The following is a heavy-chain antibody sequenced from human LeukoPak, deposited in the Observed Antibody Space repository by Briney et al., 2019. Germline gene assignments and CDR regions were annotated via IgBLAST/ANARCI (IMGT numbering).Heavy chain of an antibody. Sequence: GGSLRLSCAASGFTFSSYGMHWVRQAPGKGLEWVAILSYDGSNKYYADSVKGRFTISRDNSKNTLYLQMNSLRAEDTAVYYCAKKRALGEVEYSSSYFDYWGQGTLVTVSS. V-gene: IGHV3-30*18. J-gene: IGHJ4*02. CDR3: AKKRALGEVEYSSSYFDY. CDR1: GFTFSSYG. D-gene: IGHD6-6*01. CDR2: LSYDGSNK.